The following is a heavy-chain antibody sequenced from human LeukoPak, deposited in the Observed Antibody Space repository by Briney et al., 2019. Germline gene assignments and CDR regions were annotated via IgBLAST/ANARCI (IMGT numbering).Heavy chain of an antibody. CDR2: ISGSGAST. Sequence: GRSLKLSCVASGFSFNAYAMSWVRQAPGKGLEWVSGISGSGASTYYADSVKGRFSISRDNSRDTVFLSMSSLSAEDTAVYYCAKSSVVTPSGSFDYWGQGTLVTVSS. D-gene: IGHD2-15*01. CDR3: AKSSVVTPSGSFDY. J-gene: IGHJ4*02. V-gene: IGHV3-23*01. CDR1: GFSFNAYA.